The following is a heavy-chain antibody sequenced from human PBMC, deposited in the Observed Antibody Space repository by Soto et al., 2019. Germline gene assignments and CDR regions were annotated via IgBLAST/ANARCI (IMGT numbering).Heavy chain of an antibody. CDR2: IYYSGST. D-gene: IGHD3-22*01. V-gene: IGHV4-31*03. CDR1: GGSISSGGYY. Sequence: CTVSGGSISSGGYYWSWIRQHPGKGLEWIGYIYYSGSTYYNPSLKSRVTISVDTSKNQFSLKLSSVTAADTAVYYCARGTYDSSGYYSNWFDPWGQGTLVTVSS. J-gene: IGHJ5*02. CDR3: ARGTYDSSGYYSNWFDP.